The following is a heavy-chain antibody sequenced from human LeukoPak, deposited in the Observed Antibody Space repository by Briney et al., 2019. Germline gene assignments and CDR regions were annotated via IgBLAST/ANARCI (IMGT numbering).Heavy chain of an antibody. D-gene: IGHD6-19*01. CDR3: ANNGGVAVAGSFDN. J-gene: IGHJ4*02. Sequence: PGGSLRLSCAVSGFTFSSYWMHWVRQAPGKGLVWVSRINSDGSNTNYADSVKGRFTISRDNAKNTLYLQMNSLRAEDTAIYYCANNGGVAVAGSFDNWGQGTLVTVSS. V-gene: IGHV3-74*01. CDR1: GFTFSSYW. CDR2: INSDGSNT.